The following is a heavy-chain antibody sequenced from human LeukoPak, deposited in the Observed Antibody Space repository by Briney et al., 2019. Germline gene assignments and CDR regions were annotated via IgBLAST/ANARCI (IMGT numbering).Heavy chain of an antibody. CDR3: ARDGRGLPYYYGSGSYLKNWFDP. CDR1: GGSFSGYY. D-gene: IGHD3-10*01. Sequence: SETLSLTCAVYGGSFSGYYWSWIRQPPGKGLEWIGEINHSGSTNYNPSLKSRVTISVDTSKNQFSLKLSSVTAADTAVYYCARDGRGLPYYYGSGSYLKNWFDPWGRGTLVTVSS. J-gene: IGHJ5*02. CDR2: INHSGST. V-gene: IGHV4-34*01.